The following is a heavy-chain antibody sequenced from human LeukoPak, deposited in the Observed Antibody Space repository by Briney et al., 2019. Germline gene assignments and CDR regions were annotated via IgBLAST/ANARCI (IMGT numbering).Heavy chain of an antibody. CDR3: ASGSSGYDP. V-gene: IGHV4-4*07. CDR1: GGSISNYY. J-gene: IGHJ5*02. CDR2: IYSSGTT. D-gene: IGHD5-12*01. Sequence: PSETLSLTCTVSGGSISNYYWSWIRQPAGKGLEWIGRIYSSGTTIYNPPLKSRVTMSVDTSKNQFPLKLSSVTAADTAVYFCASGSSGYDPWGQGTLVTVSS.